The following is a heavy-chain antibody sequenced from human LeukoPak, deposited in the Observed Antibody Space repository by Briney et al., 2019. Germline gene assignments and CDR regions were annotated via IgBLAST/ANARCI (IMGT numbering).Heavy chain of an antibody. V-gene: IGHV4-59*01. D-gene: IGHD3-22*01. CDR2: IYYSGST. CDR1: GGSISSYY. CDR3: ARESPDYYDNQFDY. J-gene: IGHJ4*02. Sequence: KTSETMSLTCTVSGGSISSYYWSWIRQPPGKGLEWIGYIYYSGSTNYNPSLKSRVTISVDTSKNQFSLKLSSVTAADTAVYYCARESPDYYDNQFDYWGQGTLVTVSS.